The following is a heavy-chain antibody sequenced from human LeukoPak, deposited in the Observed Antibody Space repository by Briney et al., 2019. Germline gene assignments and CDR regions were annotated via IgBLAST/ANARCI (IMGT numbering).Heavy chain of an antibody. CDR1: GYTFTGYY. J-gene: IGHJ4*02. CDR2: INPNSGGT. D-gene: IGHD3-22*01. V-gene: IGHV1-2*02. CDR3: AKGFSLSEYYDSSGSDY. Sequence: GASVKVSCKASGYTFTGYYIHWVRQAPGQGLEWMGWINPNSGGTNSAQKFQGRVTMTRDTSISTAYMELSRLRSDDTAIYYCAKGFSLSEYYDSSGSDYWGQGTLVTVSS.